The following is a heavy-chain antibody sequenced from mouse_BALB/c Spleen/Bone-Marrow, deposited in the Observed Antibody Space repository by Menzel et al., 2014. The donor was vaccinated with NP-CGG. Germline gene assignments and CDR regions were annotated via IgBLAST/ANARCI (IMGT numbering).Heavy chain of an antibody. D-gene: IGHD1-2*01. V-gene: IGHV14-3*02. CDR3: AKYSYGYYFDY. CDR2: IDPANGNT. Sequence: VQLQQSGAELVKPGASVKLSCTASGFNIKDTYMHWVKQRPEQGLEWIGRIDPANGNTKYDPKFQGKATITADTSSNTAYLQLRSLTSEDTDVYYCAKYSYGYYFDYWVQGTTLTVSS. CDR1: GFNIKDTY. J-gene: IGHJ2*01.